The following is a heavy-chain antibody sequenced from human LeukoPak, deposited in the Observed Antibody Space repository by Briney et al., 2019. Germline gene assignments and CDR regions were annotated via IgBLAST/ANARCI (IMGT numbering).Heavy chain of an antibody. CDR3: ARAVPYYYYYMDA. CDR2: IYYSGST. CDR1: GGPISSFY. V-gene: IGHV4-59*01. Sequence: SETLSLTCTVSGGPISSFYWSWIRQPPGKGLEWIGYIYYSGSTNYNLSLKSRVTISVDTSKNQFSLKLSSVTAADTAVYYCARAVPYYYYYMDAWGKGTTVTVSS. J-gene: IGHJ6*03.